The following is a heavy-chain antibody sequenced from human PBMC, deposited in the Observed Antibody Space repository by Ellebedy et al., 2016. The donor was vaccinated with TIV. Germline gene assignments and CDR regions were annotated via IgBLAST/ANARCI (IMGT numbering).Heavy chain of an antibody. Sequence: SGPTLVKPKETLTLPCTVSGFSLTNIIMGVSWIRQPPGKALEWLAHIFSNDEKSYSTSLEARLSISKDTAKSQVVLTVANMDPLDTATYYCVRALKYCSGDCTYKFDFWGQGALVTVSS. V-gene: IGHV2-26*01. CDR1: GFSLTNIIMG. J-gene: IGHJ4*02. D-gene: IGHD2-21*02. CDR3: VRALKYCSGDCTYKFDF. CDR2: IFSNDEK.